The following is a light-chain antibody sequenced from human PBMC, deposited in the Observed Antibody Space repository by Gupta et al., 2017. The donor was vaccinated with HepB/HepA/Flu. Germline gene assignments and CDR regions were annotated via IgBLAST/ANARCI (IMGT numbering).Light chain of an antibody. Sequence: QSVLTQPPSASGPPGQRVTISCSGSNSNVGSHAVNWYQQVPGTAPKLLIYNNNERPSGVPDRFSESKSGTSASLALXDXRSEDEXDDYCDKQAYSVNSRVFGGGTKLTVL. CDR1: NSNVGSHA. J-gene: IGLJ3*02. V-gene: IGLV1-44*01. CDR3: DKQAYSVNSRV. CDR2: NNN.